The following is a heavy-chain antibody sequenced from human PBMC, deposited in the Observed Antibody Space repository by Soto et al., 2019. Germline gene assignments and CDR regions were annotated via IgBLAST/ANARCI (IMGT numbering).Heavy chain of an antibody. D-gene: IGHD6-6*01. CDR1: GDSVSSNSAA. J-gene: IGHJ4*02. Sequence: SQTLSLTCAISGDSVSSNSAAWNWIRQSPSRGLEWLGRTYYRSKWYNDYAVSVKSRITINPDTSKNQFSLQLNSVTPEDTAVYYCARDLRRFYSSSSPFDYWGQGTLVTVSS. CDR2: TYYRSKWYN. V-gene: IGHV6-1*01. CDR3: ARDLRRFYSSSSPFDY.